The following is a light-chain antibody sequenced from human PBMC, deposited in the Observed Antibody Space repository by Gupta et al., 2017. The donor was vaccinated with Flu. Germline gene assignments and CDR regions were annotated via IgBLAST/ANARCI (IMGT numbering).Light chain of an antibody. CDR3: QSWDSSSAV. CDR1: DLDDKD. V-gene: IGLV3-1*01. CDR2: HDN. Sequence: SYELSQPPSVYVSPRQTVRIPCSGHDLDDKDVCWYQKKPAQSPELVIHHDNMRPSWIPERFSGSISVNTATLTISVTQARDEADYCCQSWDSSSAVFGTGTKVTVL. J-gene: IGLJ1*01.